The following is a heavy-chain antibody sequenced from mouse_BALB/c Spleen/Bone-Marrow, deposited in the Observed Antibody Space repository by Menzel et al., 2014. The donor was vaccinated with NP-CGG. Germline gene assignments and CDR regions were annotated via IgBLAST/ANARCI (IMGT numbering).Heavy chain of an antibody. Sequence: VQLQQSGAELVKPGASVKLSCKASGYTFTSHWMHWVKQRPGQGLEWIGEINPSNGRSNYNEKFKSKATLTVDKSSSTAYMQLSSLTSEDSAVYYCARRGNYGAMDYWGQGTSVTGSS. J-gene: IGHJ4*01. CDR3: ARRGNYGAMDY. D-gene: IGHD2-1*01. CDR2: INPSNGRS. CDR1: GYTFTSHW. V-gene: IGHV1S81*02.